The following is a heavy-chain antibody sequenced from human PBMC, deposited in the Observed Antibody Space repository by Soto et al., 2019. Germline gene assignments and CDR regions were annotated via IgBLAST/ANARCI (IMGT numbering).Heavy chain of an antibody. J-gene: IGHJ4*02. V-gene: IGHV1-69*04. CDR1: GGTFSSYT. CDR2: TIPILGIA. D-gene: IGHD3-9*01. CDR3: AGEGILTGYYDT. Sequence: ASVKVSCKASGGTFSSYTISWVRQAPGQGLEWMGRTIPILGIANYAQKFQGRVTITADKSTSTAYMELSSLRSEDTAVYYCAGEGILTGYYDTWGQGTLVTVSS.